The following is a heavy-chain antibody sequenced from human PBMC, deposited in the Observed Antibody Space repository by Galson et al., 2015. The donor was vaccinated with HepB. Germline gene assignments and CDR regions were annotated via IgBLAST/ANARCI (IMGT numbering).Heavy chain of an antibody. Sequence: PALVKPTQTLTLTCTFSGFSLRTSGMCVSWIRQPPGKALEWLARIDWGDDKYYSTSLKTRLTISKDTSKNQVVLTMTNMDPVDTATYYCAREDMVRGVIINAYWGQGTLVTVSS. D-gene: IGHD3-10*01. V-gene: IGHV2-70*11. CDR1: GFSLRTSGMC. CDR3: AREDMVRGVIINAY. CDR2: IDWGDDK. J-gene: IGHJ4*02.